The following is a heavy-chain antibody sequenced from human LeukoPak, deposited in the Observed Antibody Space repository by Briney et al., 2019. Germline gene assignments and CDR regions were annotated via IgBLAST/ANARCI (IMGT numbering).Heavy chain of an antibody. Sequence: GGSLRLSCAASGFTFSSYAMSWVRQAPGKGLEWVSASSGSGGSTYYADSVKGRFTISRDNSKNTLYLQMNSLRAEDTAVYYCAKDQGFGELLALYFDYWGQGTLVTVSS. J-gene: IGHJ4*02. CDR1: GFTFSSYA. CDR3: AKDQGFGELLALYFDY. CDR2: SSGSGGST. D-gene: IGHD3-10*01. V-gene: IGHV3-23*01.